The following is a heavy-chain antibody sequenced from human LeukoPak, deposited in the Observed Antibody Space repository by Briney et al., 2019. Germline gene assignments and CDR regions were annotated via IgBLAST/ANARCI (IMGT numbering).Heavy chain of an antibody. CDR1: GFTFSSHA. Sequence: PGGSLRLSCVASGFTFSSHAMSWVRQTPGKGLVWVSRINSDGINTSYADSVKGRFTISRDNAKNTLNLQMNSLRAEDTAVYYCARDLGQYYDTSDNWFDPWGQGTLVTVSS. V-gene: IGHV3-74*01. CDR3: ARDLGQYYDTSDNWFDP. J-gene: IGHJ5*02. D-gene: IGHD3-22*01. CDR2: INSDGINT.